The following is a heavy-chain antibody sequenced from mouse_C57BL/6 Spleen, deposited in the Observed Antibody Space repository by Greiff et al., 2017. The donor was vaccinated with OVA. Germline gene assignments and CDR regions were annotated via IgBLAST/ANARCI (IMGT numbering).Heavy chain of an antibody. Sequence: DVKLVESEGGLVQPGSSMKLSCTASGFTFSDYYMALVRQVPEKGLEWVANINYDGSSTYYLDSLKSRFIISRDNAKNILYLQMSSLKSEDTATYYCARERSNFYYFDYWGQGTTLTVSS. CDR2: INYDGSST. D-gene: IGHD2-5*01. CDR3: ARERSNFYYFDY. CDR1: GFTFSDYY. V-gene: IGHV5-16*01. J-gene: IGHJ2*01.